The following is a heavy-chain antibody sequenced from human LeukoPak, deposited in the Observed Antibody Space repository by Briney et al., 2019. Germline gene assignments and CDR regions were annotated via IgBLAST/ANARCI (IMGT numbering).Heavy chain of an antibody. V-gene: IGHV3-21*01. J-gene: IGHJ4*02. CDR1: GFTFSSYA. CDR2: ISSSSSYI. D-gene: IGHD3-22*01. Sequence: TSGGSLRLSCAASGFTFSSYAMSWVRQAPGKGLEWVSSISSSSSYIYYADSVKGRFTISRDNAKNSLYLQMNSLRAEDTAVYYCARDPHSSGYYDPFDYWGQGTLVTVSS. CDR3: ARDPHSSGYYDPFDY.